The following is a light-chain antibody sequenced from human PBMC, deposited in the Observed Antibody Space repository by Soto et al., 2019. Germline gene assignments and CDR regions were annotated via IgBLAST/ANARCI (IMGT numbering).Light chain of an antibody. CDR3: QQYNSYWT. CDR1: QSISSW. CDR2: DAS. V-gene: IGKV1-5*01. Sequence: DIQMTQSPSTLSVSVGDRVTITCRASQSISSWLAWYQQKPGKAPKLLIYDASSLESGVPSRFSGSGSGTEFTLTISSLQPDDFATYYCQQYNSYWTFGPGTK. J-gene: IGKJ1*01.